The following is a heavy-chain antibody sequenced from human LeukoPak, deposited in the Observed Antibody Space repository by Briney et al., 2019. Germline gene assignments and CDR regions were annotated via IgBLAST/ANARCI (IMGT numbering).Heavy chain of an antibody. CDR2: INPNSGGT. CDR3: ARSDRSLRRLITGTTTLGY. Sequence: GASVKVSCKASGYTFTGYYMHWVRQAPRQGLEWMGWINPNSGGTNYAQKFQGRVTMTRDTSISTAYMELSRLRSDDTAVYYCARSDRSLRRLITGTTTLGYWGQGTLVTVSS. J-gene: IGHJ4*02. CDR1: GYTFTGYY. D-gene: IGHD1-20*01. V-gene: IGHV1-2*02.